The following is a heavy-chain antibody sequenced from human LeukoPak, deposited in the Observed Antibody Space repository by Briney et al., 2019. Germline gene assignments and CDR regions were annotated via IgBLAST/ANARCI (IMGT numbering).Heavy chain of an antibody. CDR2: ISGSGGST. D-gene: IGHD3-3*01. J-gene: IGHJ4*02. V-gene: IGHV3-23*01. CDR1: GFTFSSYA. CDR3: AKEEGLYYDFWSGYFDY. Sequence: GGSLRLSCAASGFTFSSYAMSWVRQAPGKGLEWVSAISGSGGSTYYADSAKGRFTISRDNSKNTLYLQMNSLRAEDTAVYYCAKEEGLYYDFWSGYFDYWGQGTLVTVSS.